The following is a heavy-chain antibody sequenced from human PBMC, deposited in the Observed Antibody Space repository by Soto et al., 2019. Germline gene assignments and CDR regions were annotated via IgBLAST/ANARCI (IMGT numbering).Heavy chain of an antibody. CDR2: INTDGRNT. CDR1: GLTFRSYW. J-gene: IGHJ4*02. V-gene: IGHV3-74*01. D-gene: IGHD6-19*01. Sequence: PGGSLRLSCAASGLTFRSYWMHWVRQAPGKGLVWVSRINTDGRNTHYADSVKGRFTISRDSSKNTVSLEMTSLRAEDTAVYYCAKGGRKWLVTSDFNYWGQGALVTVSS. CDR3: AKGGRKWLVTSDFNY.